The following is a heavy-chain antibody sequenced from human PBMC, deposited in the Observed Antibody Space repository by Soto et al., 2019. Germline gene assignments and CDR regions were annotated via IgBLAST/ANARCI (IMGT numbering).Heavy chain of an antibody. CDR2: IRSKASGMTT. J-gene: IGHJ4*02. CDR1: GFTFGDLA. Sequence: EVQLVESGGGLVQPGRSLRLSCTASGFTFGDLAMSWVRQAPGKGLEWVGFIRSKASGMTTEYAASVKGRFTISRDDSGSIAYLQMNSLKTEDTAVYYCTRGRTRGEYWGQGTLVTVSA. V-gene: IGHV3-49*04. D-gene: IGHD3-10*01. CDR3: TRGRTRGEY.